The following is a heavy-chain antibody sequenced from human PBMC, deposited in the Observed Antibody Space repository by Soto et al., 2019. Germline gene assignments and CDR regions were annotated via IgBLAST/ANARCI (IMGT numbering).Heavy chain of an antibody. Sequence: VQLLESGGGLVQPGGSLRLSCAASGFTFDNYGMSWVRQAPGKGLEWVSATSGSGETTYYADSVKGRFTISRDNSKNTLYVQMNSLRAEDTAVYYCAKDLGYDGSGIEIWGQGTLVTVSP. CDR3: AKDLGYDGSGIEI. D-gene: IGHD3-10*01. J-gene: IGHJ4*02. CDR1: GFTFDNYG. CDR2: TSGSGETT. V-gene: IGHV3-23*01.